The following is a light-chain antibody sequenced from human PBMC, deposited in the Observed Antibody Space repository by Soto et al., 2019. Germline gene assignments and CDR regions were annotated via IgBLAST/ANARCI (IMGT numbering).Light chain of an antibody. V-gene: IGKV1-12*01. CDR1: QGISSW. CDR2: AAS. CDR3: QQANSIPLS. J-gene: IGKJ4*01. Sequence: SQMTQSPSFMSTSVGHRVTITCRASQGISSWLAWDQQKRGQAPKLLVYAASSLQSVVPSTFSGSGSGTDFTLTISSLQPDDAASYYCQQANSIPLSVGGATKVEIK.